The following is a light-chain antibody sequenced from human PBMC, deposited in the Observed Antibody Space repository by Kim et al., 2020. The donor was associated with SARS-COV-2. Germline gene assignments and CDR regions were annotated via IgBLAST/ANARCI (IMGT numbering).Light chain of an antibody. CDR1: QSLVYSDGNTY. CDR2: KVS. CDR3: MQGTHWPPVT. V-gene: IGKV2-30*01. Sequence: DVVMTQSPLSLPVTLGQPASISCRSSQSLVYSDGNTYLCWFQQRPGQSPRRLIYKVSSRDSGVPDRFSGSGSGTEFTLKISRVEAEDVGVYYCMQGTHWPPVTFGQGTRLEIK. J-gene: IGKJ5*01.